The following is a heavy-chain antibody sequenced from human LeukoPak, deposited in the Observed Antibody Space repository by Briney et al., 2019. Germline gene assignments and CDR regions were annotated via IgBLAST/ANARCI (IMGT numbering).Heavy chain of an antibody. J-gene: IGHJ4*02. CDR2: FDPEDGET. D-gene: IGHD3-22*01. CDR3: VAYYYDSSGLKTLLYYFDY. Sequence: ASVKVSCKVSGYTLTELSMHWVRQAPGKGLEWMGGFDPEDGETIYAQKFQGRVTMTEDTSTDTAYMELSSLRSEDTAVHYCVAYYYDSSGLKTLLYYFDYWGQGTLVTVSS. CDR1: GYTLTELS. V-gene: IGHV1-24*01.